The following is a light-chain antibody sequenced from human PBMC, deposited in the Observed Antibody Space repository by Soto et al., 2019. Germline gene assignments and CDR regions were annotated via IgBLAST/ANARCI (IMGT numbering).Light chain of an antibody. V-gene: IGKV3-15*01. CDR1: QTVNSR. CDR3: QQYNDWPLT. J-gene: IGKJ1*01. CDR2: GAF. Sequence: IVLTHSPATLSSSPGEMATLSFRASQTVNSRLAWYQQKPGQAPSLLIYGAFTRATGIPARFSGTGSGTEFTLTISSLQSEDFALYYCQQYNDWPLTFGQGTKVDIK.